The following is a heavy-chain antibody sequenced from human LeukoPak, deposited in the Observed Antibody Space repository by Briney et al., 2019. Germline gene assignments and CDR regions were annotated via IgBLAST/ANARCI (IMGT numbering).Heavy chain of an antibody. D-gene: IGHD2-15*01. CDR2: IQYDGSNE. CDR3: AKSGLNRFDY. V-gene: IGHV3-30*02. J-gene: IGHJ4*02. Sequence: GGSLRLSCAASGFTFSSYGMHWVRQAPGKGLEWVAYIQYDGSNEQYADSVKGRFSISRDSSKNTLYLQMNSLRAEDTAVYYCAKSGLNRFDYWGQGTLVTVSS. CDR1: GFTFSSYG.